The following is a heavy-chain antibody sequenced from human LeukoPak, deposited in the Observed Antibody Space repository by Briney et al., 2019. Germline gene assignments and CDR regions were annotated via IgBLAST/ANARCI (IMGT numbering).Heavy chain of an antibody. J-gene: IGHJ5*01. CDR2: INANSGTT. D-gene: IGHD6-19*01. CDR1: GFAFSFYA. V-gene: IGHV3-23*01. Sequence: PGGSLRLSCAASGFAFSFYAMSWLRQPPGKGLEWVSTINANSGTTSYAASVRGRFTISRDNSKNTLYLQVNTLRADDTATYYCAKPISGGLAVTADWFHPWGQGTLVVVSS. CDR3: AKPISGGLAVTADWFHP.